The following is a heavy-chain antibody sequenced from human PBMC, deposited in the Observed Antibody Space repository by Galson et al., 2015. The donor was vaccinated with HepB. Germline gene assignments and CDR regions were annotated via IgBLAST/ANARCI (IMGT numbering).Heavy chain of an antibody. CDR3: TKGHCGGGTCQSAY. D-gene: IGHD2-21*01. Sequence: SLRLSCAASGFTFSSYGMTWVRQAPGKGLEWVSGISGSGGSTYYADSVKGRFTISRDNSKDTLYLQMNSLRGEDTAVYYCTKGHCGGGTCQSAYWGQGTLVTVSS. CDR2: ISGSGGST. J-gene: IGHJ4*02. V-gene: IGHV3-23*01. CDR1: GFTFSSYG.